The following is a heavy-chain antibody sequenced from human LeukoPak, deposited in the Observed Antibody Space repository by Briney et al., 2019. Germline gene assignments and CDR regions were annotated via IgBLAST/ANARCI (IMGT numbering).Heavy chain of an antibody. Sequence: SQTLSLTCTVSGGSISSGSYFWSWIRQPAGKGLEWIGRIYTSGNTNYNPSLKSRVTMSVDTSKNQFSLKLNSVTAADTAVYYCARLSGGSSGGSHFDYWGQGTLVTVSS. J-gene: IGHJ4*02. V-gene: IGHV4-61*02. CDR2: IYTSGNT. CDR1: GGSISSGSYF. CDR3: ARLSGGSSGGSHFDY. D-gene: IGHD3-22*01.